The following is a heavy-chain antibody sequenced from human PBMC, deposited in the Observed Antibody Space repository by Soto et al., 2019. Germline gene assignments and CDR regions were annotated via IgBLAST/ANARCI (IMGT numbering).Heavy chain of an antibody. V-gene: IGHV4-61*01. J-gene: IGHJ4*02. D-gene: IGHD3-22*01. CDR2: INYSGST. CDR3: ARDGDTSGYYYFDY. Sequence: PSETLSLTCTVSGGSISSSSYYWGWIRQPPGKGLEWIGYINYSGSTSYNPSLKGRVAISVDTSKKQFSLKVSSVTAADTAVYYCARDGDTSGYYYFDYWGQGTLVTVSS. CDR1: GGSISSSSYY.